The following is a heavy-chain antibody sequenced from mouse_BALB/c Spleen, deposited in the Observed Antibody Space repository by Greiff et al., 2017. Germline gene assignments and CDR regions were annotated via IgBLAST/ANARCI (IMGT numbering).Heavy chain of an antibody. J-gene: IGHJ3*01. D-gene: IGHD2-4*01. CDR3: ARSDDYDAWFAY. V-gene: IGHV1S81*02. Sequence: QVQLQQPGAELVKPGASVKLSCKASGYTFTSYWMHWVKQRPGQGLEWIGEINPSNGRTNYNEKFKSKATLTVDKSSSTAYMQLSSLTSEDSAVYYCARSDDYDAWFAYWGQGTLVTVSA. CDR2: INPSNGRT. CDR1: GYTFTSYW.